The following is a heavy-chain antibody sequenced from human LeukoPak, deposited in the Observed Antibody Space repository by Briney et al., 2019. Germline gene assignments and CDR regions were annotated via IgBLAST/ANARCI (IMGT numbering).Heavy chain of an antibody. V-gene: IGHV3-11*01. J-gene: IGHJ4*02. CDR3: VKNSGWYRLDC. CDR1: EFTFSDYY. Sequence: PGGSLRLSCAASEFTFSDYYMSWIRQAPGKGLEWASYISSSGSIIYYADSVKGRFTISRNNAKNSLDLQMNSLRAEDTAVYYCVKNSGWYRLDCWGQGTLVTVSS. CDR2: ISSSGSII. D-gene: IGHD6-13*01.